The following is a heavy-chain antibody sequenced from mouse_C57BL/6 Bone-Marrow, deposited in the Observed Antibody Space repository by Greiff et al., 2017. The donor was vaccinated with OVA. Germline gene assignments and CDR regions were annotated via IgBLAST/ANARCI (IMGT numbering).Heavy chain of an antibody. J-gene: IGHJ4*01. CDR3: ARECYGSSYAMDY. CDR1: GYTFTSYW. D-gene: IGHD1-1*01. V-gene: IGHV1-64*01. Sequence: QVQLQQPGAELVKPGASVKLSCKASGYTFTSYWMHWVKQRPGQGLEWIGMIHPHSGSTTYNEKFKSKATLTVDKSSSTAYMQLSSLTSEDSAVYYCARECYGSSYAMDYWGQGTSVTVSS. CDR2: IHPHSGST.